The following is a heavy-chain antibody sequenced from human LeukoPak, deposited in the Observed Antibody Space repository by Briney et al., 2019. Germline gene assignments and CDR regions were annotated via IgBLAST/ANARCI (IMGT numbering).Heavy chain of an antibody. Sequence: SETLSLTCTVSGGSISSYYWSWIRRPPGRGLEWIGYISDSGSTNYNPSLKSRVTISVDTSKNQFSLMLSSVTAADTAVYYCARGYDSSAYYPFNYWGQGTLVTVSS. J-gene: IGHJ4*02. D-gene: IGHD3-22*01. CDR3: ARGYDSSAYYPFNY. CDR1: GGSISSYY. CDR2: ISDSGST. V-gene: IGHV4-59*01.